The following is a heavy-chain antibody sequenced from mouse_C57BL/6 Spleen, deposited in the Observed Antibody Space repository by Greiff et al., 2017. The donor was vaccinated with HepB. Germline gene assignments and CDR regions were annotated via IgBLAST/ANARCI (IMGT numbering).Heavy chain of an antibody. V-gene: IGHV5-17*01. D-gene: IGHD4-1*01. CDR1: GFTFSDYG. CDR2: ISSGSSTI. J-gene: IGHJ1*03. Sequence: EVQVVESGGGLVKPGGSLKLSCAASGFTFSDYGMHWVRQAPEKGLEWVAYISSGSSTISYADTVKGRFTISRDNAKNTLFLHMTSLRSEDTAMYYCARSNWDWYFDVWGTGTTVTVSS. CDR3: ARSNWDWYFDV.